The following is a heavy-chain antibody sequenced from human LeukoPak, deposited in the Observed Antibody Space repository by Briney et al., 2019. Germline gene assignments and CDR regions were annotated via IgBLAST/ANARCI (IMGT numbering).Heavy chain of an antibody. V-gene: IGHV3-15*07. CDR1: GFTFTNAW. CDR3: ATIGRGTIDY. D-gene: IGHD1-26*01. Sequence: KTGGSLRLSCAASGFTFTNAWMNWVRQAPGKGLEWVGRIKGETNDETTDYAAPVKDRFIISRDDSRNTLYLQMNSLKSEDTAVYYCATIGRGTIDYWGQGILVTVSS. J-gene: IGHJ4*02. CDR2: IKGETNDETT.